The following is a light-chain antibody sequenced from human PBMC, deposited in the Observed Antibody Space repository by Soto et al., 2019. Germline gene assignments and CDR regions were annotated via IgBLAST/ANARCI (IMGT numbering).Light chain of an antibody. CDR1: SSDIGTYDS. CDR2: EVV. CDR3: SSYAGRDVYV. Sequence: SALTQPPSASGSPGQSVTISCTGASSDIGTYDSVSWYQQQAGKAPKLIIYEVVKRPSGVPDRFSGSKSGNMASLTVSGLQAEDEADYYCSSYAGRDVYVFGTGTKVTV. V-gene: IGLV2-8*01. J-gene: IGLJ1*01.